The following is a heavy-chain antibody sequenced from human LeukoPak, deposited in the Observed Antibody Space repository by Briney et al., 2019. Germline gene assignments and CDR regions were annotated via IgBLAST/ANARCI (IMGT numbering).Heavy chain of an antibody. CDR1: GFTFSDYY. CDR2: ISSSGSTI. V-gene: IGHV3-11*01. J-gene: IGHJ4*02. CDR3: ASPSGSGAYYFDH. Sequence: GGSLRLSCAASGFTFSDYYMSWIRQAPGKGLEWVSYISSSGSTIYYADSVKGRFTISRDNAKNSLYLQMNSLRAEDTAVYYCASPSGSGAYYFDHWGQGTLVTVSS. D-gene: IGHD3-10*01.